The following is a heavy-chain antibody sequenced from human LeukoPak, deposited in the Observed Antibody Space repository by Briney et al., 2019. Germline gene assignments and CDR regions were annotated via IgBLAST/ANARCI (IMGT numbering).Heavy chain of an antibody. CDR1: GFTFSSYA. V-gene: IGHV3-23*01. J-gene: IGHJ4*02. D-gene: IGHD2-15*01. CDR2: ISGSGGST. CDR3: AKGTIVVVVAAIIY. Sequence: QSGGSLRLSCAASGFTFSSYAMSWVRQAPGKGLEWVSAISGSGGSTYYADSVKGRFTISRDNSKNTLYLQMNSLRAEDTAVYYCAKGTIVVVVAAIIYWGQGTLVTVSS.